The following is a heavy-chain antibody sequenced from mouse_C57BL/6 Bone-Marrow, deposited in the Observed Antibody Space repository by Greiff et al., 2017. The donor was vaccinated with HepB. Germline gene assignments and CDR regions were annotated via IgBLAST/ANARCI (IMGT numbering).Heavy chain of an antibody. J-gene: IGHJ1*03. CDR1: GYSFTGYY. D-gene: IGHD1-1*01. CDR3: AQVPNMTTVVADWYFDV. Sequence: VQLQQSGPELVKPGASVKISCKASGYSFTGYYMNWVKQSPEKSLEWIGEINPSTGGTTYNQKFKAKATLTVDKSSSTAYMQLKSLTSEDSAVYYCAQVPNMTTVVADWYFDVWGTGTTVTVSS. CDR2: INPSTGGT. V-gene: IGHV1-42*01.